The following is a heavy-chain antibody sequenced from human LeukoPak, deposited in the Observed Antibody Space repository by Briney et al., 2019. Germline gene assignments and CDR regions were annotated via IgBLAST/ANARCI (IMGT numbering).Heavy chain of an antibody. CDR1: GGSFSGYY. Sequence: SETLSLTCAVYGGSFSGYYWSWIRQPPGKGLEWIGEINHSGSTNYNPSLKSRVTISVDTSKNQFSLKLSSVTAADTAVYYCARGRGSYYRDYFDYWGRGTLVTVSS. CDR3: ARGRGSYYRDYFDY. V-gene: IGHV4-34*01. J-gene: IGHJ4*02. CDR2: INHSGST. D-gene: IGHD1-26*01.